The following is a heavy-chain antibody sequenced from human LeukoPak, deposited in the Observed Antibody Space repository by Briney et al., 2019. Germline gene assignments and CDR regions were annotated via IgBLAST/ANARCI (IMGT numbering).Heavy chain of an antibody. J-gene: IGHJ5*02. CDR3: ARGSNYYDSGKGWFDP. D-gene: IGHD3-10*01. CDR1: GGSISSSSYY. Sequence: SETLSLTCTVSGGSISSSSYYWGWIRQPPGKGLEWIGSIYHSGSTNYNPSLKSRVTISVDTSKNQFSLKLSSVTAADTAVYYCARGSNYYDSGKGWFDPWGQGTLVTVSS. V-gene: IGHV4-39*07. CDR2: IYHSGST.